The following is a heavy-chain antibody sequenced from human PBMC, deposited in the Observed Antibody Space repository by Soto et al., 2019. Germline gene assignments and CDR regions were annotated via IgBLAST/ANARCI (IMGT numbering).Heavy chain of an antibody. CDR1: GYSFTSYW. J-gene: IGHJ4*02. CDR3: ASQVGESSGRYFDY. Sequence: GEPLKISCKGSGYSFTSYWSGWVRQMPGKGLGWMGSIYPGDSDTRYSPSFQAPVTTPADTSISTAYLHWSSLKASNTAMYYCASQVGESSGRYFDYWGQGTLVSVSS. D-gene: IGHD6-19*01. V-gene: IGHV5-51*01. CDR2: IYPGDSDT.